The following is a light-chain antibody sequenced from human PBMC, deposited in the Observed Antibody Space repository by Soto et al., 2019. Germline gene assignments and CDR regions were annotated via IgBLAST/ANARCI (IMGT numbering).Light chain of an antibody. J-gene: IGKJ4*01. CDR1: QSVSSY. CDR3: QQRSYWLT. V-gene: IGKV3-11*01. CDR2: DAS. Sequence: EIVLTQSPATLSLSPGERATLSCRASQSVSSYLAWYQQKPGQAPRLLIYDASNRATGVPVRFSGSGSGTDFTLTISSLEPEDFAVYYCQQRSYWLTFGGGTKVEIK.